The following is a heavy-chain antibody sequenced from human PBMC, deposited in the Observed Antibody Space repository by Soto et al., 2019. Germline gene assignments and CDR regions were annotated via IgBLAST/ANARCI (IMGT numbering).Heavy chain of an antibody. Sequence: EVQLVESGGGLVQPGGSLRLSCAASGFTFSSYSMNWVRQAPGKGLEWVSYISSSSSTIYYADSVKGRFTISSDNAKNSLYLQMNSLRAEDTAVYYCARDAPQVYDPHGPGGACSPMDVWGKGTTVTVSS. CDR1: GFTFSSYS. CDR2: ISSSSSTI. CDR3: ARDAPQVYDPHGPGGACSPMDV. D-gene: IGHD3-3*01. V-gene: IGHV3-48*01. J-gene: IGHJ6*04.